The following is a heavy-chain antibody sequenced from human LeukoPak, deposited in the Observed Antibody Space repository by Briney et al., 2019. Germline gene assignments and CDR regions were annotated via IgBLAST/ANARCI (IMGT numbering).Heavy chain of an antibody. CDR2: ISYDGSNK. Sequence: GGSLRLSCAASGFTFSSYAMHWVRQAPGKGLEWVAVISYDGSNKYYADSVKGRFTISRDNSKNTLYLQMNSLRAGDTAAYYCAREPNGFLAFDYWGQGTLVTVSS. CDR1: GFTFSSYA. CDR3: AREPNGFLAFDY. V-gene: IGHV3-30-3*01. D-gene: IGHD3-3*01. J-gene: IGHJ4*02.